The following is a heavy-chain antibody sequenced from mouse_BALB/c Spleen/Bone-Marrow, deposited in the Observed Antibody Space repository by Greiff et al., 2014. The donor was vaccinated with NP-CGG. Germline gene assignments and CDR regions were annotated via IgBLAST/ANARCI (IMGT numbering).Heavy chain of an antibody. CDR1: GYTFTSYY. CDR3: ARQGYRAMDY. D-gene: IGHD2-14*01. J-gene: IGHJ4*01. Sequence: ESGPELVKPGASVKMSCKASGYTFTSYYIHWVKQRPGQGLEWIGWIYPGDGSTKYNEKFKGKTTLTADKSSSTAYMLLSSLTSEDSAIYFCARQGYRAMDYWGQGTSVTVSS. V-gene: IGHV1S56*01. CDR2: IYPGDGST.